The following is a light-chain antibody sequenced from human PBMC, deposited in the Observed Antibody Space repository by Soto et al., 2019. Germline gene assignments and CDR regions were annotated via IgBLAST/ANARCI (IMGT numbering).Light chain of an antibody. CDR2: DTS. V-gene: IGKV1-5*01. CDR1: QSVSSW. CDR3: QQYNSYMPYT. J-gene: IGKJ2*01. Sequence: DIQMTQSPSTLSASVGDRVTITCRASQSVSSWLAWYQQKPGKAPKLLIYDTSSLENGVPSRFSGSGSGTEFTLTISNLQPDDFATYYCQQYNSYMPYTFGQGTKVEIK.